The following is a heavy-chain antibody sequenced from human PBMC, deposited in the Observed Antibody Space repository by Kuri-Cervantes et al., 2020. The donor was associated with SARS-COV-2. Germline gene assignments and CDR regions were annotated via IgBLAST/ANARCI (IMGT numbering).Heavy chain of an antibody. D-gene: IGHD2-2*01. CDR1: GFTFSSYG. CDR3: ARGTGYQLPDGWGWVGY. Sequence: GGSLRLSCAASGFTFSSYGMHWVRQAPGKGLEWVAVIWYDGSNKYYADSVEGRFTISRDNSKNTLYLRMNSLRAEDTAVYYCARGTGYQLPDGWGWVGYWGQGTLVTVSS. J-gene: IGHJ4*02. V-gene: IGHV3-33*01. CDR2: IWYDGSNK.